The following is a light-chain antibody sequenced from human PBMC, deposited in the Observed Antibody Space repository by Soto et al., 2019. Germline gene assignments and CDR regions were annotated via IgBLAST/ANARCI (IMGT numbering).Light chain of an antibody. J-gene: IGLJ2*01. V-gene: IGLV2-14*01. Sequence: QSALTQPASVSGSPGQSITISCTGTSSDVGGYNYVSWYQQHPGKAPKLMIYDVSNRPSGVSNRLSGSKSGNTAALTISGLQAEYEADYYCSSYTSSSTVVFGGGTQLTVL. CDR3: SSYTSSSTVV. CDR2: DVS. CDR1: SSDVGGYNY.